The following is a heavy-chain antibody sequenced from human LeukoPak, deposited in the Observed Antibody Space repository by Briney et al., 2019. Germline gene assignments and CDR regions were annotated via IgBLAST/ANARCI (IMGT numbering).Heavy chain of an antibody. J-gene: IGHJ6*03. Sequence: GGSLRLSCAASGFTFSSYAMHWVRQAPGKGLEYVSAISSNGGSTYYANSVKGRFTISRDNSKNTLYLQMGSLRAEDMAVYYCAREGWTVTTIYYYYYMGVWGKGTTVTVSS. CDR1: GFTFSSYA. D-gene: IGHD4-17*01. CDR3: AREGWTVTTIYYYYYMGV. CDR2: ISSNGGST. V-gene: IGHV3-64*01.